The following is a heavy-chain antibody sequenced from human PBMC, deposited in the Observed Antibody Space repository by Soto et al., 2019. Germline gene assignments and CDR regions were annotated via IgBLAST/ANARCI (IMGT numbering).Heavy chain of an antibody. Sequence: QLQLQESGPGLVQPAETLSLTCTVSGGSISSSTYYRDWIRQPPGKGLEWIGAMYYTGNKNYNPSLESRVTMSVDTSKNQFSLKLSSVTPTDTAVYYCARRSSSSLGSLFDPWGRGILVTVSS. J-gene: IGHJ5*02. CDR3: ARRSSSSLGSLFDP. D-gene: IGHD6-6*01. CDR1: GGSISSSTYY. CDR2: MYYTGNK. V-gene: IGHV4-39*01.